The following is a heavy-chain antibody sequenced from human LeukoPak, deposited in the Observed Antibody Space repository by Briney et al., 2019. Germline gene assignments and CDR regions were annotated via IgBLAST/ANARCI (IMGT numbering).Heavy chain of an antibody. CDR1: GFTFSSYA. J-gene: IGHJ4*02. CDR2: FSGSGGSI. V-gene: IGHV3-23*01. D-gene: IGHD3-10*01. CDR3: ARRRGVTFGDFDY. Sequence: PGRSLRLSCAASGFTFSSYAMHWVRQAPGKGLEWVSSFSGSGGSIYYADSVKGRFTISRDNSKNTLYLQMNSLRAEDTAVYYCARRRGVTFGDFDYWGQGTLVTVSS.